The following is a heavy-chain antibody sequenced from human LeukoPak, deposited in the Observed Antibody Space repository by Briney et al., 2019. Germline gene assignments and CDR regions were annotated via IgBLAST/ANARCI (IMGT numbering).Heavy chain of an antibody. J-gene: IGHJ3*02. V-gene: IGHV4-34*01. Sequence: SETLSLTCAVYGGSFSGYYWSWIRQPPGKGLEWIGEINHSGSTNYNPSLKSRVTISVDTYKNQFSLKLSSVTAADTAVYNCARTNGGNSTGRDAFDIWGQGTWSPSLQ. CDR2: INHSGST. D-gene: IGHD4-23*01. CDR1: GGSFSGYY. CDR3: ARTNGGNSTGRDAFDI.